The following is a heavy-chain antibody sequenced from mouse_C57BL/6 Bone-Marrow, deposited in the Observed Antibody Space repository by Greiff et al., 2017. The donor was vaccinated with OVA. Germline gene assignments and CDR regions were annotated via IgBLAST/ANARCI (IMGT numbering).Heavy chain of an antibody. Sequence: VQRVESGAELARPGASVKLSCKASGYTFTSYGISWVKQRTGQGLEWIGEIYPRSGNTYYNEKFKGKATLTADKSSSTAYMELRSLTSEDSAVYFCAREDYDYDGAFAYWGQGTLVTVSA. CDR2: IYPRSGNT. J-gene: IGHJ3*01. D-gene: IGHD2-4*01. CDR1: GYTFTSYG. CDR3: AREDYDYDGAFAY. V-gene: IGHV1-81*01.